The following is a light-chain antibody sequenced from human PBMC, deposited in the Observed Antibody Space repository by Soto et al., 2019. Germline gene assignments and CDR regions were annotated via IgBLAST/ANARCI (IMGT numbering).Light chain of an antibody. CDR2: GAS. J-gene: IGKJ1*01. CDR3: QQYNDWPPVT. CDR1: QSVSSY. Sequence: EIVLTQSPATLSLSPGERATLSCRASQSVSSYLAWYQQKPGQAPRLLIYGASTRATGIPARFSGSGSGTEYTLTISSLQSEDSAVYFCQQYNDWPPVTFGQGTKVDIK. V-gene: IGKV3-15*01.